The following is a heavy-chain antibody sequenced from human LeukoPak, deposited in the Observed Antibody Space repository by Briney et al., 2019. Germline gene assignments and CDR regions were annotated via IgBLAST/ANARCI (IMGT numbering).Heavy chain of an antibody. V-gene: IGHV4-61*02. CDR1: GGSISSGSYY. J-gene: IGHJ4*02. CDR2: IYTSGST. CDR3: ASSSEQLIDY. Sequence: SETLSLTCTVSGGSISSGSYYWSWIRQPAGKGLEWIGRIYTSGSTNYNPSLKSRVTISVDTSKNQFSLKLSSVTAEDTAVYYCASSSEQLIDYWGQGTLVTVSS. D-gene: IGHD6-13*01.